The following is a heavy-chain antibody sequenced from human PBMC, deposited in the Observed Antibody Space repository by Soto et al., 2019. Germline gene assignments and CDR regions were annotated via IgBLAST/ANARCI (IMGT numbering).Heavy chain of an antibody. CDR3: ARPDQSDSSGKGAFDI. CDR1: GFTFSSYV. V-gene: IGHV3-33*01. D-gene: IGHD3-22*01. CDR2: IWYDGNNK. J-gene: IGHJ3*02. Sequence: VQLVESGGGVVQPGRSLRLSCVASGFTFSSYVMHWVRQAPGKGLEWEAVIWYDGNNKYYADSVKGRFTISRDNSKNTLYLQINSLRAEDTAVYYCARPDQSDSSGKGAFDIWGQGTMVTVSS.